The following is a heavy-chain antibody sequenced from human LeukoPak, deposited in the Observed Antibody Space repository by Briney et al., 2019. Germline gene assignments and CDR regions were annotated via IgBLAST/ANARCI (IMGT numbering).Heavy chain of an antibody. V-gene: IGHV4-34*01. CDR3: ARGYGEVAFDI. CDR2: INHSGST. J-gene: IGHJ3*02. CDR1: GGSFSGYY. D-gene: IGHD4-17*01. Sequence: PSETLSLTCADYGGSFSGYYWSWIRQPPGKGLEWMGEINHSGSTNYNPSLKSRVTISVDTSKNQFSLKLSSVTAADTAVYYCARGYGEVAFDIWGQGTMVTVSS.